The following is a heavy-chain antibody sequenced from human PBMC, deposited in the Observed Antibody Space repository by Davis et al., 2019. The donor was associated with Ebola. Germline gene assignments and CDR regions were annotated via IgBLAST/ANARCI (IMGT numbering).Heavy chain of an antibody. D-gene: IGHD3-22*01. V-gene: IGHV3-21*01. CDR2: ISSSSYYI. J-gene: IGHJ3*02. CDR1: GFTFSTYS. CDR3: ARGGYYDSSGYSHDAFDI. Sequence: GGSLRLSCAASGFTFSTYSMNWVRQAPGKGLEWVSSISSSSYYIYYSDSLKGRFTVSRDNAKNSLYLQIKSLRAEDTAVYHCARGGYYDSSGYSHDAFDIWGQGTMVTVSS.